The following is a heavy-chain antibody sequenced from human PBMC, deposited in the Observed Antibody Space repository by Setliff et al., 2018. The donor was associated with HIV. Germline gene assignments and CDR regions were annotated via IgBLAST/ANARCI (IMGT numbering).Heavy chain of an antibody. CDR1: GYTFTSYY. V-gene: IGHV1-46*04. Sequence: GASVQVSCKASGYTFTSYYMHWVRQAPGQGLEWMGIINPSGGSTNYAQKLQGRVNMTTDTSTSTVYQELSSLRSEDTAVYYCAKDGGFIAVAGLDYWGQGTLVTVSS. CDR3: AKDGGFIAVAGLDY. CDR2: INPSGGST. D-gene: IGHD6-19*01. J-gene: IGHJ4*02.